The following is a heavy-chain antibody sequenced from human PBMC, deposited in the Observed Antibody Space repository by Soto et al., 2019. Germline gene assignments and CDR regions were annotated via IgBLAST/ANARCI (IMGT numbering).Heavy chain of an antibody. D-gene: IGHD6-13*01. CDR3: ARVGRSSWRSWFDP. CDR2: INHSGST. CDR1: RGSFSGYY. V-gene: IGHV4-34*01. J-gene: IGHJ5*02. Sequence: PPETLSLARAVYRGSFSGYYWSWVRQPPGKGLEWIGEINHSGSTNYNPSLKSRVTISVDTSKNQFSLKLSSVTAADTAVYYCARVGRSSWRSWFDPWGQGTLVTVSS.